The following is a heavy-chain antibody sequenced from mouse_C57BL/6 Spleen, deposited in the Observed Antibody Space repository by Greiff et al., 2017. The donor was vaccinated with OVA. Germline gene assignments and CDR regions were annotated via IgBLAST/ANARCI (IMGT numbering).Heavy chain of an antibody. CDR3: ARGLTTVAY. D-gene: IGHD1-1*01. CDR1: GYSITSGYY. CDR2: ISYDGSN. Sequence: EVQLVESGPGLVKPSQSLSLTCSVTGYSITSGYYWNWIRQFPGNKLEWMGYISYDGSNNYNPSLKNRISITRDTSKNQFFLKLNSVTTEDTATYYCARGLTTVAYWGQGTLVTVSA. V-gene: IGHV3-6*01. J-gene: IGHJ3*01.